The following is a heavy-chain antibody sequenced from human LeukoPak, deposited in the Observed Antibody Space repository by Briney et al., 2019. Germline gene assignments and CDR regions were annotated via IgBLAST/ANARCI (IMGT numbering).Heavy chain of an antibody. V-gene: IGHV3-30*02. CDR3: AKSRIVGGLHPYYFDY. D-gene: IGHD1-26*01. CDR2: IWYGGSNK. Sequence: GGSLRLSCAASGFTFSSYGMHWVRQAPGKGLEWVAVIWYGGSNKYYADSVKGRFTISRDNSKNTLYLQMNSLRAEDTAVYYCAKSRIVGGLHPYYFDYWGQGTLVTVSS. J-gene: IGHJ4*02. CDR1: GFTFSSYG.